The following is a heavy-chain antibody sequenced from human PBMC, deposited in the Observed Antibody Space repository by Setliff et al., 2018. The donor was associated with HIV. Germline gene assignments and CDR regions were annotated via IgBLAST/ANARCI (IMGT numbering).Heavy chain of an antibody. V-gene: IGHV3-48*01. CDR3: ARDGLEGDMAGRQRTYAFGY. J-gene: IGHJ4*02. Sequence: AGSLRLSCAASGFTFSAYRMNWVRQAPGKGLEWLSYISSSGSTICYADSVKGRFTISRDNAKNSLYLQMNSLGAEDTAVYYCARDGLEGDMAGRQRTYAFGYWGQGTQVTVSS. CDR2: ISSSGSTI. CDR1: GFTFSAYR. D-gene: IGHD2-15*01.